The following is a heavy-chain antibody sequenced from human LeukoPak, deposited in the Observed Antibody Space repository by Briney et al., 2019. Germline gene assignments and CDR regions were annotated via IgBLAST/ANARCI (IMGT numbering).Heavy chain of an antibody. CDR2: ISGGGGYT. J-gene: IGHJ4*02. D-gene: IGHD5-12*01. Sequence: GGSLRLSCAASGFTFSSYAMNWVRQAPGKGLEWVSTISGGGGYTYYADSVKGRFTISRDSSKNALYLQMSSLGAEDTAVYYCTKGPSSGPPYYFDYWGQGTLVTVSS. V-gene: IGHV3-23*01. CDR1: GFTFSSYA. CDR3: TKGPSSGPPYYFDY.